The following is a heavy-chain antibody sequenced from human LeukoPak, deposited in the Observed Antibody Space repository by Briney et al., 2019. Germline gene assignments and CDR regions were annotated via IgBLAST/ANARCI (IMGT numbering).Heavy chain of an antibody. CDR1: GGSISSNNYY. V-gene: IGHV4-39*01. CDR2: IYNSGST. J-gene: IGHJ4*02. Sequence: SETLSLTCTVSGGSISSNNYYWGWIRQPPGKGLEWIGSIYNSGSTYYNPSLKSRVTISVDTSKNLFSLKLSSVTAADTAVYYCARNPSDPDYDYVWGSYRTYYFDYWGQGTLVTVSS. CDR3: ARNPSDPDYDYVWGSYRTYYFDY. D-gene: IGHD3-16*02.